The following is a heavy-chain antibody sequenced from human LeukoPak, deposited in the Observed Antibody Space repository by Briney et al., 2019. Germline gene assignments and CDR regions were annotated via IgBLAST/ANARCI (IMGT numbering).Heavy chain of an antibody. CDR3: ARGSGYYYYMDV. Sequence: PGGSLRLSCAASGFTFSSYGMSWVRQAPGKGLEWVSAISGSGGSTYYADSVKGLCTISRDNSKNTLYLQMNSLRAEDTAVYYCARGSGYYYYMDVWGKGTTVTIS. CDR1: GFTFSSYG. V-gene: IGHV3-23*01. J-gene: IGHJ6*03. CDR2: ISGSGGST.